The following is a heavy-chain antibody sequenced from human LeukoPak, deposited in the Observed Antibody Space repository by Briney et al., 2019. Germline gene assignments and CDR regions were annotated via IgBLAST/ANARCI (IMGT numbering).Heavy chain of an antibody. J-gene: IGHJ4*02. CDR1: GFTFSSYW. V-gene: IGHV3-74*01. Sequence: GGSLRLSCAASGFTFSSYWMHWVRQAPGKGLVWVSRINSDGSSTSYADSVKGRFTISRDNSKNTLYLQMNSLRAEDTAVYYCAKDGIDGTTGGDYWGQGTLVTVSS. CDR3: AKDGIDGTTGGDY. D-gene: IGHD1-7*01. CDR2: INSDGSST.